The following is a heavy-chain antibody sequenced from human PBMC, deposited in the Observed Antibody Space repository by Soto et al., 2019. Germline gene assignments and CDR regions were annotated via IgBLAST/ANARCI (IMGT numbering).Heavy chain of an antibody. CDR3: ARARPRRTSGYFFEY. CDR2: VSASGLNT. CDR1: GFTFSTYA. Sequence: EVQLLESGGKLVQPGGSLTLSCAASGFTFSTYAMAWVRQAPGKGLEWVSGVSASGLNTDYADPVKGRFYISRDNSKNAVSLHMNSLRAQDTALYSGARARPRRTSGYFFEYGGQGTAVTVSS. V-gene: IGHV3-23*01. J-gene: IGHJ4*02. D-gene: IGHD7-27*01.